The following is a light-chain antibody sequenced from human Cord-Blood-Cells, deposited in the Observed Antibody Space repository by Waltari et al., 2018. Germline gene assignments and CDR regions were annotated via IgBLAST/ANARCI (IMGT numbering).Light chain of an antibody. CDR1: QSISSY. J-gene: IGKJ1*01. CDR3: QQNYSTPLT. CDR2: AAS. V-gene: IGKV1-39*01. Sequence: DIQMTQSPYSLSASVGDRVTITCRASQSISSYLNWYQQKPGKAPKLLIYAASSLQSGVPSRFSGSGSGTDFTLTISSLQPEDVATYYCQQNYSTPLTFGQGTKVEIK.